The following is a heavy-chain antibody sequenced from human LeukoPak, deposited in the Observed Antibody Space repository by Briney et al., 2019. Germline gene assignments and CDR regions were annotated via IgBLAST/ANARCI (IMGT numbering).Heavy chain of an antibody. J-gene: IGHJ3*02. CDR1: GFTFSNAW. Sequence: GGSLRLSCAASGFTFSNAWMTWVRQAPGKGLEWVGRIKNNADGGTTDYAAPVKGRFTISRDDSKNTLYLQMDSLKIEDTAVYYCTTVGLEYSYIWGQGTVVTVSS. CDR3: TTVGLEYSYI. CDR2: IKNNADGGTT. V-gene: IGHV3-15*01. D-gene: IGHD2-15*01.